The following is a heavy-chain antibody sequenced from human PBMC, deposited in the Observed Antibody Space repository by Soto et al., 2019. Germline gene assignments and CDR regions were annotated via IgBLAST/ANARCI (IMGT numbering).Heavy chain of an antibody. V-gene: IGHV3-33*01. CDR3: AREHLRDGSGWYFLVRGNAFDI. Sequence: QVQLVESGGGVVQPGRSLRLSCAASGFTFSSYGMHWVRQAPGKGLEWVAVIWYDGSNKYYADSVKGRFTISRDNSKNTLYLQMNSLRGNDTAVYYCAREHLRDGSGWYFLVRGNAFDIWGQGTMVTVSS. CDR2: IWYDGSNK. J-gene: IGHJ3*02. CDR1: GFTFSSYG. D-gene: IGHD6-19*01.